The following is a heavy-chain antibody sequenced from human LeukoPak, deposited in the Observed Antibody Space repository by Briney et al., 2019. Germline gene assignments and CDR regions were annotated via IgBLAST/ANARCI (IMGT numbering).Heavy chain of an antibody. CDR3: ARQYGSYLSHFDY. Sequence: GESLKTSCKVSGYSFTSYSIGWVRQMPGKGLEWMGIIYPGDSDTRYSPSFQGQVTISADKSISTAYLQWSSLKASDTAMYYCARQYGSYLSHFDYWGQGTLVTVSS. CDR1: GYSFTSYS. V-gene: IGHV5-51*01. D-gene: IGHD1-26*01. J-gene: IGHJ4*02. CDR2: IYPGDSDT.